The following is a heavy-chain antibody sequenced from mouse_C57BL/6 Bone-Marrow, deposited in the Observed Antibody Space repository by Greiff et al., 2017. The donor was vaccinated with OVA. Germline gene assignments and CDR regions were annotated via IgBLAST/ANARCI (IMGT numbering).Heavy chain of an antibody. CDR1: GYAFSSYW. CDR3: ARSLFITTVVAFDY. D-gene: IGHD1-1*01. J-gene: IGHJ2*01. V-gene: IGHV1-80*01. Sequence: VNLVESGAELVKPGASVKISCKASGYAFSSYWMNWVKQRPGKGLEWIGQIYPGDGDTNYNGKFKGKATLTADKSSSTAYMQLSSLTSEDSAVYFCARSLFITTVVAFDYWGQGTTLTVSS. CDR2: IYPGDGDT.